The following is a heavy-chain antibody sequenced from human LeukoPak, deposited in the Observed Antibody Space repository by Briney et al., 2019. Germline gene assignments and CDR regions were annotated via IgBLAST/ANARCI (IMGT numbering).Heavy chain of an antibody. J-gene: IGHJ3*02. CDR3: AREVPISMVRGITAVGSFDI. V-gene: IGHV4-4*07. CDR2: ISTSGST. D-gene: IGHD3-10*01. CDR1: GGSISTYY. Sequence: PSGTLSLTCTVSGGSISTYYWTWIRQPAGKGLEWIGRISTSGSTNYNPSLKSRVAVSLDTSKNQFSLRLCSVTAADTAVYYCAREVPISMVRGITAVGSFDIWAQGTLVTVSS.